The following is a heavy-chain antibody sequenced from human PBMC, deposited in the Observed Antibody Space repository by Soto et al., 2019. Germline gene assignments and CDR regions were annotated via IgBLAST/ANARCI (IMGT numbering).Heavy chain of an antibody. Sequence: PGGSLRLSCGASGFTFSNYAMSWVRQSPGKGLEWVSAISGSGGGTHYADSVKGRFTISRDNSKNTMYLQMNRLRAEDTAIYYCAKEPPGYCTVGSCYCIFDSWGQGTLVTVSS. J-gene: IGHJ4*02. V-gene: IGHV3-23*01. D-gene: IGHD2-15*01. CDR2: ISGSGGGT. CDR1: GFTFSNYA. CDR3: AKEPPGYCTVGSCYCIFDS.